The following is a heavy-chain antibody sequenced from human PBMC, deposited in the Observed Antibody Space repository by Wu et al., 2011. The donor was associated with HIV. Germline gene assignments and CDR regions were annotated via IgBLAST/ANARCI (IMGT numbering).Heavy chain of an antibody. D-gene: IGHD3-22*01. Sequence: QVQLVQSGAEVKKPGASVKVSCKASGYTFTSYGISWVRQAPGQGLEWMGWISAYNGDTNYAQKLQGRVTMTTDTSTSTAYMELSSLRSEDTAVYYCARAPIGYDSSTEVYYHYGMDVWGQGTTVTVSS. CDR3: ARAPIGYDSSTEVYYHYGMDV. CDR1: GYTFTSYG. V-gene: IGHV1-18*01. CDR2: ISAYNGDT. J-gene: IGHJ6*02.